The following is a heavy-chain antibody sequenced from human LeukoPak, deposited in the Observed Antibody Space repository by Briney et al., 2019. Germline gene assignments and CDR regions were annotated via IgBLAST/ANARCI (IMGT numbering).Heavy chain of an antibody. CDR3: AREGSSGWYGIDY. CDR1: GGSFSGYY. CDR2: INHSGST. D-gene: IGHD6-19*01. V-gene: IGHV4-34*01. Sequence: PSETLSLTCAVYGGSFSGYYWSWIRQPPGKGLEWIGEINHSGSTNYNPSLKSRVTISVDTSKNQFSLMLSSVTAADTAVYYCAREGSSGWYGIDYWGQGTLVTVSS. J-gene: IGHJ4*02.